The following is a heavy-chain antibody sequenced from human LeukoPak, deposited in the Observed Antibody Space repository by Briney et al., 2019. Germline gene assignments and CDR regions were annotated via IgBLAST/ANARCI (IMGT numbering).Heavy chain of an antibody. Sequence: SETLSLTCTASGGSISSYYWSWIRQPPGKGLEWIGYIYYSGSTNYNPSLKSRVTISVDTSKNQFSLKLSSVTAADTAVYYCARLIGGDSSSWYPDAFDIWGQGTMVTVSS. J-gene: IGHJ3*02. CDR2: IYYSGST. V-gene: IGHV4-59*08. D-gene: IGHD6-13*01. CDR3: ARLIGGDSSSWYPDAFDI. CDR1: GGSISSYY.